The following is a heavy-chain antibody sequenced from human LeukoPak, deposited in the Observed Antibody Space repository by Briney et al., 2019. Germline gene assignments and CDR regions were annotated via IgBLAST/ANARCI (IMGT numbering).Heavy chain of an antibody. CDR2: IYSGGST. CDR1: GFTVSSNY. J-gene: IGHJ6*02. Sequence: GGSLRLSCAASGFTVSSNYMSWVRQAPGKGLEWVSVIYSGGSTYFADSVKGRFTISRDNSKNTLYLQMNSLGAEDTAVYYCARDQAYYDILTGYYYYYYGMDVWGQGTTVTVSS. V-gene: IGHV3-66*01. CDR3: ARDQAYYDILTGYYYYYYGMDV. D-gene: IGHD3-9*01.